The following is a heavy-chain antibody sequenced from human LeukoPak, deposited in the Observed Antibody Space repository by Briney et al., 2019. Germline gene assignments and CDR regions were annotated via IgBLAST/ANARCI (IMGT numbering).Heavy chain of an antibody. V-gene: IGHV3-53*01. CDR1: GFTVSSNY. D-gene: IGHD4-17*01. Sequence: GGSLRLSCAASGFTVSSNYMSWVRQAPGKGLEWVSVIYSGGSTYYADSVKGRFTISRDNSKNTLYLQMNSLRAEDTAVYYCARAPPNYGDYEDYYYGMDVWGQGITVTVSS. CDR3: ARAPPNYGDYEDYYYGMDV. CDR2: IYSGGST. J-gene: IGHJ6*02.